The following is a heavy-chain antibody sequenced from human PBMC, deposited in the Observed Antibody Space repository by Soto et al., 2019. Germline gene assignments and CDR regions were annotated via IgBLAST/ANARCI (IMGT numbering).Heavy chain of an antibody. CDR2: IYYSGST. CDR3: ARDLVTYYYGSGRFDP. J-gene: IGHJ5*02. D-gene: IGHD3-10*01. V-gene: IGHV4-31*03. Sequence: PSETLSLTCTVSGGSISSGGYYWSWIRQHPGKGLEWIGYIYYSGSTYYNPSLKSRVTISVDTSKNQFSLKLSSVTAADTVVYYCARDLVTYYYGSGRFDPWGQGTLVTVSS. CDR1: GGSISSGGYY.